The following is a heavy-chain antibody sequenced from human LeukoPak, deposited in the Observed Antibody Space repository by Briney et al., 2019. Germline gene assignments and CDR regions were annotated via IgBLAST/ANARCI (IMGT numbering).Heavy chain of an antibody. Sequence: GGSLRLSCAASGFTFSRYSMNWVRQAPGKGLEWVSSISSSSTYIYYADSVKGRSTISRDNAKNSLYLQMNSLRAEDTAVYYCARDQLGVAATQYFQHWGQGTLVTVSS. CDR1: GFTFSRYS. D-gene: IGHD1-26*01. J-gene: IGHJ1*01. CDR2: ISSSSTYI. V-gene: IGHV3-21*01. CDR3: ARDQLGVAATQYFQH.